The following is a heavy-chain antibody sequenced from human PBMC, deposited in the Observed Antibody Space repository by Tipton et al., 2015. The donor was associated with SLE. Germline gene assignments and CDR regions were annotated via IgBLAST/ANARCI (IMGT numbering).Heavy chain of an antibody. D-gene: IGHD3-22*01. V-gene: IGHV4-39*07. CDR3: ARHSDTSGYYYYGMDV. CDR1: GGSISSSTYY. J-gene: IGHJ6*02. Sequence: TLSLTCTVSGGSISSSTYYWGWIRQPPGKGLEWIGTISYSGNTYYNPSLKSRVTITADTSKNQFSLKLSSVTAADTAVYYCARHSDTSGYYYYGMDVWGQGTTVTVSS. CDR2: ISYSGNT.